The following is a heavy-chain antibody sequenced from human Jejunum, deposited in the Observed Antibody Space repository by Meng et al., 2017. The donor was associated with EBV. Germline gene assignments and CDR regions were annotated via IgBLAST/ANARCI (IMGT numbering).Heavy chain of an antibody. CDR2: FHFSGIT. CDR1: GGSFSGYD. Sequence: LSLPCAVNGGSFSGYDWCWVRQPPGRGLVYIGEFHFSGITNYTPSLKSRVTMSVDASKNQFSLRLTSVTAADTAVYYCARRTGDYVVGYWGQGTLVTVPS. J-gene: IGHJ4*02. V-gene: IGHV4-34*01. D-gene: IGHD2-8*02. CDR3: ARRTGDYVVGY.